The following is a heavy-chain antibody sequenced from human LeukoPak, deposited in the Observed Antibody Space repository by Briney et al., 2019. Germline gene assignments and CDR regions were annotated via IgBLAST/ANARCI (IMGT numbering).Heavy chain of an antibody. J-gene: IGHJ5*02. V-gene: IGHV4-39*01. CDR1: GGSISSSSYY. D-gene: IGHD2-2*01. Sequence: SEALSLTCTVSGGSISSSSYYWGWIRQPPGKGLEWIGSIYYSGSTYYNPSLKSRVTISVDTSKNQFSLKLSSVTAADTAVYYCARGIPAPPTDWFDPWGQGTLVTVSS. CDR3: ARGIPAPPTDWFDP. CDR2: IYYSGST.